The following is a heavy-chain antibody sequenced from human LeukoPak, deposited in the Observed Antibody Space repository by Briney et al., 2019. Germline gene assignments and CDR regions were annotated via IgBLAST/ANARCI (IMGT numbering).Heavy chain of an antibody. D-gene: IGHD5-18*01. J-gene: IGHJ4*02. CDR2: IYYSGST. CDR3: ANSGYVKGYYFDY. CDR1: GGSISSSSYY. Sequence: SETLSLTCTVSGGSISSSSYYWGWIRQPPGKGLEWIGSIYYSGSTYYNPSLKSRVTISLDTSKNQFSLKLSSVTAADTAVYYCANSGYVKGYYFDYWGQGTLVTVSP. V-gene: IGHV4-39*01.